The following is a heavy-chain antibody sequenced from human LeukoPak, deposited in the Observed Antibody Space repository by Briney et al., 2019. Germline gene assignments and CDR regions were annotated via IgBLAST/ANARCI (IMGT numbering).Heavy chain of an antibody. V-gene: IGHV4-4*02. J-gene: IGHJ4*02. CDR1: GDSISSSNW. Sequence: SETLSLTCAVSGDSISSSNWWSWVRQPPGKGLEWIGEIYHSGSTNYNPSLKSRVTISVDKSKNQFSLKLSSVTAADTAVYYCARSHRWGWLEQRGYFDYWGQGTLVTVSS. D-gene: IGHD1/OR15-1a*01. CDR2: IYHSGST. CDR3: ARSHRWGWLEQRGYFDY.